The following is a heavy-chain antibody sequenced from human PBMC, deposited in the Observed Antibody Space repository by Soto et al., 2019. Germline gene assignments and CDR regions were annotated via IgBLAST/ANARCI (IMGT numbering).Heavy chain of an antibody. V-gene: IGHV3-49*03. CDR2: IRSKAYGGTT. Sequence: PGGSLRLSCTASGFTFGDYAMSWFRQAPGKGLEWVGFIRSKAYGGTTEYAASVKGRFTISRDDSKSIAYLQMNSLKTEDTAVYYCTRGYSSSWHYYYYYMDVWGKGITVTVSS. CDR3: TRGYSSSWHYYYYYMDV. J-gene: IGHJ6*03. CDR1: GFTFGDYA. D-gene: IGHD6-13*01.